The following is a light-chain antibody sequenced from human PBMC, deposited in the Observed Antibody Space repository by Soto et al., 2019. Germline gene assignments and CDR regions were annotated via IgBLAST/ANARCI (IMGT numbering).Light chain of an antibody. J-gene: IGKJ2*01. Sequence: EIVLTQSPGTLSLSPGESATLSCRASQSVSSSQVAWYQLKPGQAPSLLIYGASSRATGIPDRFSVVGSETDFTLTTSSLEPEDVAGYYCQQYATSPHTCGQGTKLEIK. CDR3: QQYATSPHT. CDR1: QSVSSSQ. CDR2: GAS. V-gene: IGKV3-20*01.